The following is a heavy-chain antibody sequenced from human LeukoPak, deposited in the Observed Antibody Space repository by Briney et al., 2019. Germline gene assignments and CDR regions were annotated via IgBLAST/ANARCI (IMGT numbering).Heavy chain of an antibody. Sequence: SQTLSLTCTVSGGSISSGDYYWSWIRQPPGKGLEWIGYIYYSGSTYYNPSLKSRVTISVDTSKNQFSLKLSSVTAADTAVYYCARDVGVLRYFDWLDDYWGQGTLVTVSS. V-gene: IGHV4-30-4*01. CDR1: GGSISSGDYY. CDR2: IYYSGST. J-gene: IGHJ4*02. D-gene: IGHD3-9*01. CDR3: ARDVGVLRYFDWLDDY.